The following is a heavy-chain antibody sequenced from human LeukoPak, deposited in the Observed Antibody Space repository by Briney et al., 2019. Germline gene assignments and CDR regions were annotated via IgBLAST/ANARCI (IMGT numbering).Heavy chain of an antibody. CDR2: FDPEDGET. D-gene: IGHD6-13*01. Sequence: ASVKVSCKVSGYTLTELSMHWVRQAPGKGLEWMGGFDPEDGETIYAQKFQCRVTMTEDTSTDTAYMELSSLRSEDTAVYYCASRDPRIAAVGYDAFDIWGQGTMVTVSS. CDR3: ASRDPRIAAVGYDAFDI. CDR1: GYTLTELS. V-gene: IGHV1-24*01. J-gene: IGHJ3*02.